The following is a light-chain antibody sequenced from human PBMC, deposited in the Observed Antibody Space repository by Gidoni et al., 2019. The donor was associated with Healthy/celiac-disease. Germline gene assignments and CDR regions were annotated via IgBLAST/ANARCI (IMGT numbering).Light chain of an antibody. Sequence: QSALPQPASVPGSPGLYITISCTGTSSAVGSYNLASWYQQHPGKAPKLMIYEVSKRPSGFSNRFAGSKSGNTTSLTISGLQAEDEADYYCCSYAGSSTYVVFGGGTKLTVL. CDR3: CSYAGSSTYVV. V-gene: IGLV2-23*02. CDR1: SSAVGSYNL. CDR2: EVS. J-gene: IGLJ2*01.